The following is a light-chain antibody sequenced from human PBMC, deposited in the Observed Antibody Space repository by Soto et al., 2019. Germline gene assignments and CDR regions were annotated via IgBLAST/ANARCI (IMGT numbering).Light chain of an antibody. J-gene: IGKJ4*01. CDR3: QQRRDFYT. CDR1: QSVSSY. V-gene: IGKV3-11*01. CDR2: DAS. Sequence: EIVLTQSPGTLSLSPGERATLSCRASQSVSSYLAWYQQKRGQAPRLLIYDASNRATGVPARFSGSGSETDFTLTISSLEPEDFAVYYCQQRRDFYTFGGGTKVDIK.